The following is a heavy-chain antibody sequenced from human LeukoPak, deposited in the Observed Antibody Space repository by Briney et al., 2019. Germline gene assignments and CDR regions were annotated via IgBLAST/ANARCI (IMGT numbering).Heavy chain of an antibody. Sequence: SETLSLTCTVSGGPISSYQWSWIRQPPEKGLEWIGYIYYTGSTNYHPSLKSRITISLDTSKNQFSLKLSSVTAADTAVYYCARRTTVTPNWFDPWGQGTLVTVSS. V-gene: IGHV4-59*08. CDR1: GGPISSYQ. D-gene: IGHD4-17*01. J-gene: IGHJ5*02. CDR3: ARRTTVTPNWFDP. CDR2: IYYTGST.